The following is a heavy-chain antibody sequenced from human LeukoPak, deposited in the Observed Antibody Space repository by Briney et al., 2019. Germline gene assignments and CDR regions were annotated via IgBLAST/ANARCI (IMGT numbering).Heavy chain of an antibody. D-gene: IGHD3-9*01. J-gene: IGHJ4*02. Sequence: GGSLRLSCAASGFTFSSYWMHWVRQAPGKGPVWVSHINSDGSNTKNADSVKGRFTISRDNAKNTLYLQMNSLRTEDTAVYYCARGSDIWTGYYYFDYWGQGTLVTVSS. CDR3: ARGSDIWTGYYYFDY. V-gene: IGHV3-74*03. CDR1: GFTFSSYW. CDR2: INSDGSNT.